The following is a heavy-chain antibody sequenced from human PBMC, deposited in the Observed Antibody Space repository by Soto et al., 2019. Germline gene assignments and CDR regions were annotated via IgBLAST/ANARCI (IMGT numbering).Heavy chain of an antibody. CDR3: ARDRYDFWSGSEGYYGMDV. J-gene: IGHJ6*02. V-gene: IGHV3-11*06. Sequence: GGSLRLSCAASGFTFSDYYMSWIRQAPGKGLEWVSYISSSSSYTNYADSVKGRFTISRDNAKNSLYLQMNSLRAEDTAVYYCARDRYDFWSGSEGYYGMDVWGQGTTVTVS. CDR1: GFTFSDYY. D-gene: IGHD3-3*01. CDR2: ISSSSSYT.